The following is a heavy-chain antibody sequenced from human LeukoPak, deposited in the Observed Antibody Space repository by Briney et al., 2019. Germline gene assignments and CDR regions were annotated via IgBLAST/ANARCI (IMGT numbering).Heavy chain of an antibody. CDR3: ARGELRYFDWLNY. CDR2: INSDGSST. J-gene: IGHJ4*02. V-gene: IGHV3-74*01. D-gene: IGHD3-9*01. CDR1: GFTLSSYW. Sequence: PGGSLRLSCAASGFTLSSYWVHSVPQAPGKGLVWVSRINSDGSSTSYADSVKGRSTISRDNAKNTLYLQMNSLRAEDTAVYYCARGELRYFDWLNYWGQGTLVTVSS.